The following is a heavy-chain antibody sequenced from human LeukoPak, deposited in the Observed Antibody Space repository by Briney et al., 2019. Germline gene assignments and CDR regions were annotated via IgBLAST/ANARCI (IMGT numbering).Heavy chain of an antibody. Sequence: PGGSLRLSCAASGFTFSSYEMNWVRQAPGKGLEWVSYISSSGSTIYYADSVKGRFTISRDNAKNSLYLQMNSLRAEDTAVYYCTTPSLRYNRRGLDYWGQGTLVTVSS. J-gene: IGHJ4*02. D-gene: IGHD1-14*01. CDR1: GFTFSSYE. V-gene: IGHV3-48*03. CDR2: ISSSGSTI. CDR3: TTPSLRYNRRGLDY.